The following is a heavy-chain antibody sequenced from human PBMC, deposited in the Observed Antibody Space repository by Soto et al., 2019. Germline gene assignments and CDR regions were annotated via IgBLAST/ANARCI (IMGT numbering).Heavy chain of an antibody. D-gene: IGHD6-6*01. J-gene: IGHJ6*02. Sequence: SETLSLTCAVYGGSFSRYYWSWIRQPPGKGLEWIGEINHSGSTNYNPSLKSRVTISRDNSKNTLYLQMNSLRAEDTAVYYCARDRDYSSSPYYYYGMDVWGQGTTVTVSS. CDR2: INHSGST. V-gene: IGHV4-34*01. CDR3: ARDRDYSSSPYYYYGMDV. CDR1: GGSFSRYY.